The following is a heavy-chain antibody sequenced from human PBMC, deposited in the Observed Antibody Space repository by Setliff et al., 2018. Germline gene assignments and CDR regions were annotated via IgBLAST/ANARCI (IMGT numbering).Heavy chain of an antibody. CDR3: IRDTSGRDAFDI. Sequence: GGSLRLSCAASGFRFGEYSMSWVRQAPGKGLEWVSGISGYGSRTYYADSVKGRSTISRDNSQNTMYLQMNSLRAEDTAVYYCIRDTSGRDAFDIWGQGTMVTVSS. J-gene: IGHJ3*02. V-gene: IGHV3-23*01. D-gene: IGHD6-19*01. CDR2: ISGYGSRT. CDR1: GFRFGEYS.